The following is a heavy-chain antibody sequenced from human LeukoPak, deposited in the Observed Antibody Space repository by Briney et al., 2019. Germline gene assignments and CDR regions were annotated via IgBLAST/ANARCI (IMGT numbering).Heavy chain of an antibody. D-gene: IGHD5-12*01. CDR2: IYHSGST. CDR1: GGSISSGSYS. J-gene: IGHJ4*02. Sequence: PSETLSLTCTVSGGSISSGSYSWSWIRQPPGKGLEWIGYIYHSGSTYYNPSLKSRVTISVDRSKNQFSLKLSSATAADTAVYYCARERYSGYDGGGYFDYWGQGTLVTVSS. CDR3: ARERYSGYDGGGYFDY. V-gene: IGHV4-30-2*01.